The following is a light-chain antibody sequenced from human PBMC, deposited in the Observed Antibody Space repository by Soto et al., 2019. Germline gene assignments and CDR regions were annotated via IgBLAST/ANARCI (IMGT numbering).Light chain of an antibody. CDR2: RVS. CDR3: QQRFTWPRT. CDR1: QSVSRF. J-gene: IGKJ4*01. V-gene: IGKV3-11*01. Sequence: ETVLTQSPATLSLSPGDSATLSCRASQSVSRFFAWYQQKPGQAPSLLFYRVSNRATGFPPRFSASGSGTDFTRSISSLEAEDFAVYYCQQRFTWPRTFGGGTKVEIK.